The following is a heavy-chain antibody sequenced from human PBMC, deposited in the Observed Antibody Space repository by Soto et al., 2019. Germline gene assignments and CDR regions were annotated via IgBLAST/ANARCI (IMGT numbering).Heavy chain of an antibody. D-gene: IGHD2-8*01. J-gene: IGHJ6*02. CDR3: ARRETLDGPDYGMDF. CDR1: GWSYTSYR. V-gene: IGHV5-51*01. Sequence: GAALKTSGKGPGWSYTSYRMGWERQMPRKGLEWMGIIYPGGSDTRYSPSFQGQVTISADKSISTAYLQWSSLKASDTAMYYCARRETLDGPDYGMDFWGQGTTVTVSS. CDR2: IYPGGSDT.